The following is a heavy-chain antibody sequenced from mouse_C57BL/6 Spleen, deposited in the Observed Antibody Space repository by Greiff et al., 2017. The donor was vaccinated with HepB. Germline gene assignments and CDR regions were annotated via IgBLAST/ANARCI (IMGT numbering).Heavy chain of an antibody. Sequence: EVHLVESGPGLVKPSQSLSLTCSVTGYSITSGYYWNWIRQFPGNKLEWMGYISYDGSNNYNPSLKNRISITRDTSKNQFFLKLNSVTTEDTATYYCARWTYSNYYFDYWGQGTTLTVSS. CDR3: ARWTYSNYYFDY. V-gene: IGHV3-6*01. CDR1: GYSITSGYY. CDR2: ISYDGSN. J-gene: IGHJ2*01. D-gene: IGHD2-5*01.